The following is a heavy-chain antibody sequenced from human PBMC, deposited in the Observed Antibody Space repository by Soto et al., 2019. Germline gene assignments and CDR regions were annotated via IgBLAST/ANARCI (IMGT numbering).Heavy chain of an antibody. V-gene: IGHV3-15*01. CDR2: IKSKTDGGTT. CDR1: GFSFSKAW. D-gene: IGHD2-15*01. Sequence: EVQLVESGGGLVKPGGSLRLSCAASGFSFSKAWMSWVRQAPGKGLEWVGRIKSKTDGGTTDYAAPVKGRFTISRDDSKNTPYLQRNSLKTEDTAVYYCTTDPRTVTAPFLDYWGQGTLVTVSS. J-gene: IGHJ4*02. CDR3: TTDPRTVTAPFLDY.